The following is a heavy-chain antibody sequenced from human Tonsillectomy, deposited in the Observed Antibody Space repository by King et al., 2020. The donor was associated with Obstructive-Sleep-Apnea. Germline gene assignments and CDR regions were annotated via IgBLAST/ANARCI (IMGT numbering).Heavy chain of an antibody. CDR2: LNIDGNSI. CDR3: ARQSHSGYYYFDY. Sequence: VQLVESGGGLVQPGGSLRLSCAASGFTFSSYWMHWVRQAPGKGLVWVSRLNIDGNSISYADSVKGRFTISRDNAKNTLYLQMNSLRAEDTAVYYCARQSHSGYYYFDYWGQGTLVTVSS. V-gene: IGHV3-74*01. D-gene: IGHD3-22*01. CDR1: GFTFSSYW. J-gene: IGHJ4*02.